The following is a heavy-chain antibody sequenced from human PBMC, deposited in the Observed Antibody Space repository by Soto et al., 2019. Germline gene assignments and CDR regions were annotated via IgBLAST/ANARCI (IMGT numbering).Heavy chain of an antibody. Sequence: EVQLVESGGGLVKPGGSLRLSCAASGFTFSSYSMNWVRQAPGKGLEWVSSISSSSSYIYYADSVKGRFTISRDNAKNSLYLQMNSLRAEDTAVYYCAREGGYRGYDATYFDYWGQGTLVTVSS. D-gene: IGHD5-12*01. J-gene: IGHJ4*02. V-gene: IGHV3-21*01. CDR1: GFTFSSYS. CDR3: AREGGYRGYDATYFDY. CDR2: ISSSSSYI.